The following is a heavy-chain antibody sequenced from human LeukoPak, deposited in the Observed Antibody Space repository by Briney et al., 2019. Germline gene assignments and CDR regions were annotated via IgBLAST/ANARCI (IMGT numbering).Heavy chain of an antibody. J-gene: IGHJ4*02. D-gene: IGHD5-18*01. V-gene: IGHV3-30*02. CDR2: IRYDGSNK. Sequence: GGSLRLSCAASGFTFSSYGMHWVRQAPGKGLEWVAFIRYDGSNKYYADSVKGRFTISRDNSKNTLYLQMNRLRAEDTAVYYCAKDSRGYSTRKEFDYWGQGTLVTVSS. CDR3: AKDSRGYSTRKEFDY. CDR1: GFTFSSYG.